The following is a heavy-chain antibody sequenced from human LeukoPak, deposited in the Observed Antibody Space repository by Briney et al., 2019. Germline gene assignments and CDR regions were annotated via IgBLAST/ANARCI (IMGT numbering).Heavy chain of an antibody. J-gene: IGHJ3*02. Sequence: GGSLRLSCAGSAFTFDDYTMNWVRQAPGKGLEWVSLIIWDGGTTYYADSVKGRITISRDNSKNSLYLQMDSLGTEDTALYYCAKSTAMVTWGSFEIWGQGTMVTVSS. V-gene: IGHV3-43*01. D-gene: IGHD5-18*01. CDR3: AKSTAMVTWGSFEI. CDR2: IIWDGGTT. CDR1: AFTFDDYT.